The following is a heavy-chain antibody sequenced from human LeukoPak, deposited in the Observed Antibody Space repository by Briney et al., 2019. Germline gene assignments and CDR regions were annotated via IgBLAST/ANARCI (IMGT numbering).Heavy chain of an antibody. J-gene: IGHJ4*02. CDR1: GGSISSSSYY. V-gene: IGHV4-39*01. CDR3: ARLGEYYDYVWGSHYYFDY. CDR2: IYYIAST. Sequence: SSETLSLTCTVSGGSISSSSYYWGWIRQPPGKGLEWIGSIYYIASTYYNPSLKSRVTISVDTSKNQFSLKLSYVTAADTAVYYCARLGEYYDYVWGSHYYFDYWGQGTLVTVS. D-gene: IGHD3-16*01.